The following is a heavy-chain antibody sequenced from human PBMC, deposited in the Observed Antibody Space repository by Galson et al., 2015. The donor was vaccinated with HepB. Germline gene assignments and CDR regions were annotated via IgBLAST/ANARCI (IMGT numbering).Heavy chain of an antibody. J-gene: IGHJ4*02. V-gene: IGHV3-21*01. CDR3: SAMAGNDY. CDR1: GFTLSSYT. CDR2: ISSDSTYI. Sequence: LRLSCAASGFTLSSYTMNWVRQAPGKGLEWISSISSDSTYIYYADAVKGRFTISRDNARNSFYLQMNSLRAEDTAVYYCSAMAGNDYWGQGTLVTVSS. D-gene: IGHD2-8*01.